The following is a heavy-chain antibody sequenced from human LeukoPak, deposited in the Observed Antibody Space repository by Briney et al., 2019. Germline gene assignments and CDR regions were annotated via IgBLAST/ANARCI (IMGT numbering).Heavy chain of an antibody. CDR2: ISYDGSNK. CDR3: ARDYGGSSPFDY. Sequence: PGGSLRLSCAASGFTLSSYGMHWVRQAPGKGLEWVAFISYDGSNKYFADSVKGRFTISRDNAKNSLYLQMNSLRAEDTAVYYCARDYGGSSPFDYWGQGTLVTISS. J-gene: IGHJ4*02. V-gene: IGHV3-30*03. CDR1: GFTLSSYG. D-gene: IGHD4-23*01.